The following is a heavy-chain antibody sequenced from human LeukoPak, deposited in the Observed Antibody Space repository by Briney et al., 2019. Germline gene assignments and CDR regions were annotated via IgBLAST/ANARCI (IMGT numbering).Heavy chain of an antibody. CDR1: GGSISSSSYY. D-gene: IGHD1-26*01. J-gene: IGHJ5*02. Sequence: PSETLSLTCTVSGGSISSSSYYWGWIRQPPGKGLEWIGSIYYSGSTYYNPSLKSRVTISVDTSKNQFSLKLSSVTAADTAVYYCARGRGSYYNGWFDPWGQGTLVTVSS. CDR3: ARGRGSYYNGWFDP. CDR2: IYYSGST. V-gene: IGHV4-39*01.